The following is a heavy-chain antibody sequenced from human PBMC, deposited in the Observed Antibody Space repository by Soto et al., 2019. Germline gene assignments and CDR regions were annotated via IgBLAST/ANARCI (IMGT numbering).Heavy chain of an antibody. V-gene: IGHV1-2*04. CDR2: INPKSGGT. CDR3: ARGHSTDCSNGVCSFFYNHEMDV. CDR1: GYSFTDYH. J-gene: IGHJ6*02. D-gene: IGHD2-8*01. Sequence: SVKVSCKASGYSFTDYHIHWLRQAPGQGLEWLGRINPKSGGTSTAQKFQGWVTMTRDRSISTVYMELTRLRSDDTAVYFCARGHSTDCSNGVCSFFYNHEMDVWGQGTTVTVSS.